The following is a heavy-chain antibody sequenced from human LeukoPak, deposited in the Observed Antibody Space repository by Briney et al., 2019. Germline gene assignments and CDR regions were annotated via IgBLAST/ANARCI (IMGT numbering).Heavy chain of an antibody. D-gene: IGHD3-22*01. CDR3: TRHYYYDSSGYYFDY. CDR1: GVTFSSYA. CDR2: IIPIFGTA. Sequence: SVKVSCKASGVTFSSYAISWVRQAPGQGLEWMGGIIPIFGTANYAQKFQGRVTITTDESTSTAYMELSSLRSEDTAVYYCTRHYYYDSSGYYFDYWGQGTLVTVSS. V-gene: IGHV1-69*05. J-gene: IGHJ4*02.